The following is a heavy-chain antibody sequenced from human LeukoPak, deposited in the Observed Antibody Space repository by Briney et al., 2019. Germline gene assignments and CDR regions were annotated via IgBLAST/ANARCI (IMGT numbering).Heavy chain of an antibody. V-gene: IGHV4-59*01. CDR1: GGSISSYH. J-gene: IGHJ4*02. CDR2: IYYSGST. Sequence: PSETLSLTCTVSGGSISSYHWSWIRQPPGKGLEWIGYIYYSGSTNYNPSLKSRVTISVDTSKNQFSLKLISVTAADTAVYYCARGDFDWLTTPPHFDFWGQGTLVTVSS. CDR3: ARGDFDWLTTPPHFDF. D-gene: IGHD3-9*01.